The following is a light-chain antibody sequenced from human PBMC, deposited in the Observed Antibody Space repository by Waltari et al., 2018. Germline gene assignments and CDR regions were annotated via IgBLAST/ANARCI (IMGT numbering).Light chain of an antibody. J-gene: IGLJ1*01. V-gene: IGLV2-23*02. CDR1: NSNVDILHL. CDR2: EIS. CDR3: CSFAGYGIYV. Sequence: AVNSNVDILHLVSWYQHHPGRNPRLLIYEISQRPSGISNRFSGSKSGNTASLTISGLQPEDEADYFCCSFAGYGIYVFGSGTQVSVL.